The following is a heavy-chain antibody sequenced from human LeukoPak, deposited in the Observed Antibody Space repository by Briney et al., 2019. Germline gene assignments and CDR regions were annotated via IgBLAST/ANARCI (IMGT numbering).Heavy chain of an antibody. J-gene: IGHJ3*02. CDR3: ARGNNYYGSGSYYDDAFHI. V-gene: IGHV1-69*04. Sequence: SVKVSCKASGGTFSSYAISWVRQAPGQGLEWMGRIIPILGIANYAQKFQGRVTITTDKSTSTASMELSSLRSEDTAVYYCARGNNYYGSGSYYDDAFHIWGQGTMVTVSS. CDR1: GGTFSSYA. CDR2: IIPILGIA. D-gene: IGHD3-10*01.